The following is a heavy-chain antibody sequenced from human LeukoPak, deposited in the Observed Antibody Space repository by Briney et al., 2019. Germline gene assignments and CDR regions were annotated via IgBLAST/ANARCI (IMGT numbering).Heavy chain of an antibody. J-gene: IGHJ6*02. CDR1: VDSDPSNSAP. CDR3: ARVPHYRGGWTYYYYYGMDV. Sequence: SQTVSLTCAFCVDSDPSNSAPWDWITQSPARVLEWLGRSYYRSKRYTDYAVSVKSRITTRPDIPKNQSSLQLNSVTPEDTAVYYCARVPHYRGGWTYYYYYGMDVWGQGTTVTVSS. V-gene: IGHV6-1*01. D-gene: IGHD6-19*01. CDR2: SYYRSKRYT.